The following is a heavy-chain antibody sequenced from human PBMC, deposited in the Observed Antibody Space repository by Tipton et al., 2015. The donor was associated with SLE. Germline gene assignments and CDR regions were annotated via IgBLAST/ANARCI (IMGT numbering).Heavy chain of an antibody. Sequence: TLSLTCTVSGYSISSGYYWGWIRQPPGKGLEWIGSIYYSGSTYYNPSLKSRVTISVDTSKNQFSLKLSSVTAADTAVYYCVRVDGGGMGYYYYMDVWGKGTTVTVSS. J-gene: IGHJ6*03. D-gene: IGHD3-10*01. CDR2: IYYSGST. CDR3: VRVDGGGMGYYYYMDV. V-gene: IGHV4-38-2*02. CDR1: GYSISSGYY.